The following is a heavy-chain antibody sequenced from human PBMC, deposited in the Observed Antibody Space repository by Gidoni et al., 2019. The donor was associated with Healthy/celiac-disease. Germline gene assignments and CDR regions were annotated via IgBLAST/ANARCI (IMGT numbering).Heavy chain of an antibody. CDR3: ARDLKVGAFSFDY. CDR1: GFTLSSYS. V-gene: IGHV3-21*01. Sequence: EVQLVESGGGLAKPGGSLRLSCAAFGFTLSSYSMNWVRQAPGKGLEWVSSISSSSSYIYYADSVKGRFTISRDNAKNSLYLQMNSLRAEDTAVYYCARDLKVGAFSFDYWGQGTLVTVSS. D-gene: IGHD1-26*01. CDR2: ISSSSSYI. J-gene: IGHJ4*02.